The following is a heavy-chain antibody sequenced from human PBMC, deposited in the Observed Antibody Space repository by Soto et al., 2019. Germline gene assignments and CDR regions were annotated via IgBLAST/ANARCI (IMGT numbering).Heavy chain of an antibody. V-gene: IGHV3-23*01. CDR3: AISPRGYSYGYYV. CDR2: ISGSGGST. D-gene: IGHD5-18*01. Sequence: PGGSLRLSCAASGFTFSSYAMSWVRQAPGKGLEWVSAISGSGGSTYYADSVKGRFTISRDNSKNTLYLQMNSLRAEDTAVYYCAISPRGYSYGYYVWGQGTLVTGSA. J-gene: IGHJ4*02. CDR1: GFTFSSYA.